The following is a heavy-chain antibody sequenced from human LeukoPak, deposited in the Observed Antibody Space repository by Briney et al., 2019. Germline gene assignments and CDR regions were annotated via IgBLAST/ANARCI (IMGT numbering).Heavy chain of an antibody. J-gene: IGHJ4*02. Sequence: GGSLRLSCATSGFTLSSYSMNWVRQAQGKGLEWVSYISSGSTTIYYTDPVKGRFTISRDTANTSLSLKMNRLRAEDTAVYYCARDVEQWLVRVYYFDYWGQGTLVTVSS. CDR1: GFTLSSYS. CDR3: ARDVEQWLVRVYYFDY. V-gene: IGHV3-48*04. D-gene: IGHD6-19*01. CDR2: ISSGSTTI.